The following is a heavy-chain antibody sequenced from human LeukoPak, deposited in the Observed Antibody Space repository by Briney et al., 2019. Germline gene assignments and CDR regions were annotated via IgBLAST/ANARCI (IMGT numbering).Heavy chain of an antibody. D-gene: IGHD3-9*01. V-gene: IGHV4-59*08. J-gene: IGHJ3*02. CDR2: IYKSGST. CDR1: GGSSRNYD. Sequence: PSETLSLTCTVSGGSSRNYDWSWIRQTPGKGLEWIGYIYKSGSTNYNPSLKSRVTISVDTSKNQFSLKLSSVTAADTAVYFCARLTILTGYQDAFDIWGQGTMVTVSS. CDR3: ARLTILTGYQDAFDI.